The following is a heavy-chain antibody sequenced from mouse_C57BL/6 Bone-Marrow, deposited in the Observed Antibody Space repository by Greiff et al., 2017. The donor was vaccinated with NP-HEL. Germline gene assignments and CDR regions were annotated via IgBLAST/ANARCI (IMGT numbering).Heavy chain of an antibody. D-gene: IGHD1-1*01. Sequence: QVQLQQSGAELVMPGASVKLSCKASGYTFTSYWMHWVKQRPGQGLEWIGEIDPSDSYTNYNQKFKGKSTLTVDKSSSTAYMQRSSLTSEDSAVYYCARDYGSSPYAMDYWGQGTSVTVSS. CDR1: GYTFTSYW. CDR2: IDPSDSYT. CDR3: ARDYGSSPYAMDY. J-gene: IGHJ4*01. V-gene: IGHV1-69*01.